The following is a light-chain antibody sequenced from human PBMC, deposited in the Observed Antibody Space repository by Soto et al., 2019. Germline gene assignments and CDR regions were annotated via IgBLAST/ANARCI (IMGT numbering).Light chain of an antibody. V-gene: IGKV2D-29*01. CDR1: QSLLHSNGKTY. CDR3: LQSLHLPLT. Sequence: IVMTQTPLSLSVTPGPPASISCKSSQSLLHSNGKTYLYWYLQKPGQPPQLLIYELSNRFSGVSDRFSGRGSVTDFTLKISRVEADDVGVYYCLQSLHLPLTFSGGTKVEIK. J-gene: IGKJ4*01. CDR2: ELS.